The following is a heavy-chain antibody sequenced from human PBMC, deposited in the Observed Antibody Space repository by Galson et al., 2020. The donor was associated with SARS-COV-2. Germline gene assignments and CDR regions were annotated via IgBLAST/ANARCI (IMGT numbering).Heavy chain of an antibody. Sequence: ETSETLSLTCTVSGGSISSGGYYWSWIRQHPGKGLEWIGYIYYSGSTYYNPSLKSRVTISVDTSKNQFSLKLSSVTAADTAVYYCARALTFGGVISVGFDRWGQGTLVTVCS. CDR1: GGSISSGGYY. CDR2: IYYSGST. V-gene: IGHV4-31*03. CDR3: ARALTFGGVISVGFDR. J-gene: IGHJ5*02. D-gene: IGHD3-16*01.